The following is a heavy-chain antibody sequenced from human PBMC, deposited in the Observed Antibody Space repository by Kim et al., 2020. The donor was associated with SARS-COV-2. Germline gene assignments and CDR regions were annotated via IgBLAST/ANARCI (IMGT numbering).Heavy chain of an antibody. J-gene: IGHJ5*02. Sequence: SETLSLTCTVSGGSISSSSYYWGWIRQPPGKGLEWIGSIYYSGSTYYNPSLKSRVTISVDTSKNQFSLKLSSVTAADTAVYYCARHTGSAVLLWFGELSGWFDPWGQGTLVTVSS. V-gene: IGHV4-39*01. D-gene: IGHD3-10*01. CDR1: GGSISSSSYY. CDR3: ARHTGSAVLLWFGELSGWFDP. CDR2: IYYSGST.